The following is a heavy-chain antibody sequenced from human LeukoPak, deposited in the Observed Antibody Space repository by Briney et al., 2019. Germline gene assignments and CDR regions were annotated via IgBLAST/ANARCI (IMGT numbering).Heavy chain of an antibody. V-gene: IGHV1-46*01. CDR2: INPSGGST. Sequence: ASVKVSCKASGYTFTSYYMHWVRQAPGQGLEWMGIINPSGGSTSYAQKFQGRVTMTRDTSTSTVYMELSSLRSEDTAVYYCARDHKTWEAGAAYAFDIWGQGTMVTVSS. CDR3: ARDHKTWEAGAAYAFDI. J-gene: IGHJ3*02. CDR1: GYTFTSYY. D-gene: IGHD1-26*01.